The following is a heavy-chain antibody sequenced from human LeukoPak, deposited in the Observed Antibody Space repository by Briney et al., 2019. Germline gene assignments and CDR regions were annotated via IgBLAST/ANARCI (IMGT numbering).Heavy chain of an antibody. D-gene: IGHD1-26*01. Sequence: PGGSLRLSCTVSGFTVSSNSMSWVRQAPGKGLEWVSFIYSDNTHYSDSVKGRFTISRDNSKNPLYLQMNSLRAEDTAVYYCTRLYSGSYHFDYWGQGTLVTVSS. V-gene: IGHV3-53*01. CDR3: TRLYSGSYHFDY. J-gene: IGHJ4*02. CDR2: IYSDNT. CDR1: GFTVSSNS.